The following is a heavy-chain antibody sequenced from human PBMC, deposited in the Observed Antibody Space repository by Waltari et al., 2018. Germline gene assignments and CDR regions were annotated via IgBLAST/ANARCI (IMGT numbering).Heavy chain of an antibody. CDR3: ARLAYCGGDCYPSLGWFDP. D-gene: IGHD2-21*02. CDR1: GFTFSSYW. Sequence: EVQLVESGGGLVQPGGSLRLSCAASGFTFSSYWMHWVRQAPGKGLVWVSRINSDGSSTSYADSVKGRFTISRVNAKNTLYLQMNSLRAEDTAVYYCARLAYCGGDCYPSLGWFDPWGQGTLVTVSS. V-gene: IGHV3-74*01. J-gene: IGHJ5*02. CDR2: INSDGSST.